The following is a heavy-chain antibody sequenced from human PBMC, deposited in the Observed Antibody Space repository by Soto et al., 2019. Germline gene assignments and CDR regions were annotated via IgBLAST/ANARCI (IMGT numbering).Heavy chain of an antibody. J-gene: IGHJ6*02. V-gene: IGHV3-48*03. CDR3: ERIRGYSGYRDV. CDR1: GFTFSSYE. D-gene: IGHD5-12*01. Sequence: EVQLVESGGGLVQPGGSLRLSCAASGFTFSSYEMNWVRQAPGKGLEWGSYISSSGSNIYYADAMKGRFTISRDNAKNSLYLQMNSLRAEDTAVYYCERIRGYSGYRDVWGQGTTVTVSS. CDR2: ISSSGSNI.